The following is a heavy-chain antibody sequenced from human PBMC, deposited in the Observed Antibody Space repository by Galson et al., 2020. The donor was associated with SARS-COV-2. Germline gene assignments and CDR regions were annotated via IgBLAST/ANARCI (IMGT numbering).Heavy chain of an antibody. CDR1: GFTFSSYG. V-gene: IGHV3-30*18. J-gene: IGHJ4*02. CDR2: ISYDGSNK. D-gene: IGHD5-18*01. CDR3: AKVLYSYGYRRAPPDY. Sequence: GGSLRLSCAASGFTFSSYGMHWVRQAPGKGLEWVAVISYDGSNKYYADSVKGRFTISRDNSKNTLYLQMNSLRAEDTAVYYCAKVLYSYGYRRAPPDYWGQGTLVTVSS.